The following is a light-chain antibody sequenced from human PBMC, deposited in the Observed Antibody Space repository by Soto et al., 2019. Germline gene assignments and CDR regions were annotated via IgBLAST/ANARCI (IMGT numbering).Light chain of an antibody. Sequence: EIVMTQSPATLYVSPGERATLSCRASQSVSSNLAWYQQKPGQAPRLLIYGASTRATGIPARFSCSGSGTEFTLTISILQSEDFAIYFCQQYNNWPPDRTFGQGTKVEIK. CDR1: QSVSSN. V-gene: IGKV3-15*01. J-gene: IGKJ1*01. CDR3: QQYNNWPPDRT. CDR2: GAS.